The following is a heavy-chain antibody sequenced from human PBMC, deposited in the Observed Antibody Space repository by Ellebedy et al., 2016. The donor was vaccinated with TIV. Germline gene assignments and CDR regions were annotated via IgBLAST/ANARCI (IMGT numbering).Heavy chain of an antibody. J-gene: IGHJ4*02. CDR1: GYSFTTYW. CDR2: IYPGDSDT. V-gene: IGHV5-51*01. D-gene: IGHD3-16*02. CDR3: ARQQDDYVWGSYRLFDY. Sequence: GESVKISCKCSGYSFTTYWITWVRPIPGKGLEWMGIIYPGDSDTRYSPSFQGRVTISADKSISTAYLQWNSLKASDTAMYYCARQQDDYVWGSYRLFDYWGQGTLVTVSS.